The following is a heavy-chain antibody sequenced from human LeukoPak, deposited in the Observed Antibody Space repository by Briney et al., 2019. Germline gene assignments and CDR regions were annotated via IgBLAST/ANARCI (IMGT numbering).Heavy chain of an antibody. CDR2: INHSGST. V-gene: IGHV4-34*01. J-gene: IGHJ4*02. CDR3: ASGVTTGVYYFDY. CDR1: GGSFSGYY. D-gene: IGHD4-23*01. Sequence: SETLSLTCAVYGGSFSGYYWSWIRQPPGKGLEWIGEINHSGSTNYNPSLKSRVTISVDTSKNQFSLKLGSVTAADTAVYYCASGVTTGVYYFDYWGQGTLVTVSS.